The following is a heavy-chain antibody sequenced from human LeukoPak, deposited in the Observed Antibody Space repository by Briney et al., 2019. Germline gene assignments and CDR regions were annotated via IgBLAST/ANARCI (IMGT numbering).Heavy chain of an antibody. Sequence: PGGSLRLSCAASGFTFSSYWMSWVRQAPGKGLEWVANIKQGGSEKYYVDSVKGRFTISRDNAKNSLYLQMNGLRAEDTAVYYCAREGNHDYGDYVLGYWGQGTLVTVSS. V-gene: IGHV3-7*01. D-gene: IGHD4-17*01. CDR1: GFTFSSYW. J-gene: IGHJ4*02. CDR3: AREGNHDYGDYVLGY. CDR2: IKQGGSEK.